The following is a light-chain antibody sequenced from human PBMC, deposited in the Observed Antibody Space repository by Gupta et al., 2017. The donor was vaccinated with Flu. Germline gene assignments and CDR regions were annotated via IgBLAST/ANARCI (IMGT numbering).Light chain of an antibody. J-gene: IGLJ3*02. V-gene: IGLV2-8*01. CDR3: SAYAGSNYWV. Sequence: ITSSCTGTSRDVGGYNYVSWYQQHPGKAPKLMIYEVTKRPAGVPDRFSGSKSGNTASLTVSGVQAEDEADYYCSAYAGSNYWVFGGGTKLTVL. CDR2: EVT. CDR1: SRDVGGYNY.